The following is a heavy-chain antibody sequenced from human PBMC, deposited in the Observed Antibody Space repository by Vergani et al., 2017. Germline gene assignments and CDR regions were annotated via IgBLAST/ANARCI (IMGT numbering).Heavy chain of an antibody. CDR2: ISYDGSNK. V-gene: IGHV3-30-3*01. D-gene: IGHD3-16*01. J-gene: IGHJ6*02. Sequence: VQLLESGGGLVQPGGSLRLSCAASGFTFSSYAMHWVRQAPGKGLEWVAVISYDGSNKDYADSVKGRFTISRDKSKNTLYLQMNSLRAEDTAVYYCARDYASVYGMDVWGQGP. CDR1: GFTFSSYA. CDR3: ARDYASVYGMDV.